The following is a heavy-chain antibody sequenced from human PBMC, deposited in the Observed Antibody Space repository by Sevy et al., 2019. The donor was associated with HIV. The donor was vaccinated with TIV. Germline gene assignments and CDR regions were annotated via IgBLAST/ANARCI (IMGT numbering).Heavy chain of an antibody. CDR1: GGSISSGGYY. V-gene: IGHV4-31*03. J-gene: IGHJ6*02. CDR3: ASRGPDLWSGYYTPYYGMDV. Sequence: TLSLTCTVSGGSISSGGYYWSWIRQHPGKGLEWIGYIYYSGNTYYNPSLKSRVSISVDTSKKQFSLKLSSVTAADTALYYCASRGPDLWSGYYTPYYGMDVWGQGTTVTVSS. D-gene: IGHD3-3*01. CDR2: IYYSGNT.